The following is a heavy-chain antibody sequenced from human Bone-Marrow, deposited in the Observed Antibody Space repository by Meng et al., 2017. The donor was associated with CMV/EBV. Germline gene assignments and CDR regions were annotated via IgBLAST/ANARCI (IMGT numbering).Heavy chain of an antibody. CDR2: INPNSGGT. CDR3: ARDGGPLRPDWNYGAFFDY. Sequence: ASVKVSCKASGYTFTGYYMHWVRQAPGQGLEWMGWINPNSGGTNYAQKFQGRVTMTRDTSISTAYMELSRLRSDDTAVYYCARDGGPLRPDWNYGAFFDYWGQGTLVTASS. D-gene: IGHD1-7*01. CDR1: GYTFTGYY. V-gene: IGHV1-2*02. J-gene: IGHJ4*02.